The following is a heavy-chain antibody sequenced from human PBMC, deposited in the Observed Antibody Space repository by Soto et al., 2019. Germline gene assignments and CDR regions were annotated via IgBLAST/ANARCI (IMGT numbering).Heavy chain of an antibody. Sequence: GGSLRLSCAASGFTFSSYAMSWVRQASGKGLEWVSAISGSGGSTHYAGSVKGRFTISRDNSKNTLYLQMNSLRAEDTAVYYCAKEGGYSYGYVVYWGQGTLVTVSS. V-gene: IGHV3-23*01. D-gene: IGHD5-18*01. CDR2: ISGSGGST. J-gene: IGHJ4*02. CDR1: GFTFSSYA. CDR3: AKEGGYSYGYVVY.